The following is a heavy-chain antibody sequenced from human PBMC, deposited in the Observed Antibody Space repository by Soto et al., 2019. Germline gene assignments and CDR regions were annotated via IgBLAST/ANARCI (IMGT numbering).Heavy chain of an antibody. V-gene: IGHV3-48*04. Sequence: GGSLRLSCAASGFTFSSYSMNWVRQAPGKGLEWISYISSSSTTIYYADSVKGRFTISRDNSKNTLSLQMNSLRVEDSAVYYCVPRKGDPFTWGPGTLVTVSS. CDR3: VPRKGDPFT. D-gene: IGHD3-16*01. J-gene: IGHJ1*01. CDR2: ISSSSTTI. CDR1: GFTFSSYS.